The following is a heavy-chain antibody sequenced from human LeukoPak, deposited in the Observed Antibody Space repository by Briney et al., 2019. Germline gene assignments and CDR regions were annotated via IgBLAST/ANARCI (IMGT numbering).Heavy chain of an antibody. CDR3: AAGTVTIYRWFDP. CDR2: IYTSGTT. V-gene: IGHV4-4*09. CDR1: GGSISSYY. Sequence: SETLSLTCTVSGGSISSYYWSWIRQPPGKGLEWIGSIYTSGTTIYNPSLKSRVTISVDTSKNQFSLKLSSVTAADTAVYYCAAGTVTIYRWFDPWGQGTLVTVSS. D-gene: IGHD4-17*01. J-gene: IGHJ5*02.